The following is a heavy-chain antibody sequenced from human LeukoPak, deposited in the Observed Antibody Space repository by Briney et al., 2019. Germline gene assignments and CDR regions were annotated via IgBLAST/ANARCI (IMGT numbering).Heavy chain of an antibody. CDR2: IGWDGDAT. CDR1: GFTFDDYI. CDR3: AKGAEYCGGDCYLTGDYFDY. Sequence: GGSLRLSCVASGFTFDDYIMHWVRQASGKGLEWVSLIGWDGDATYYADSVKGRFTISRDNSKNSLYLQMNSLRTEDTALYYCAKGAEYCGGDCYLTGDYFDYWGQGTLVTVSS. J-gene: IGHJ4*02. V-gene: IGHV3-43*01. D-gene: IGHD2-21*02.